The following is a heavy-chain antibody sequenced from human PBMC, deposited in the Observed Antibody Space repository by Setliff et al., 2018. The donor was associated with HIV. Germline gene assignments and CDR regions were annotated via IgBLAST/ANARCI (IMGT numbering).Heavy chain of an antibody. CDR3: ARQMTNPGVAVTPVDY. V-gene: IGHV4-59*08. D-gene: IGHD3-3*01. J-gene: IGHJ4*02. Sequence: KTSETLSLTCTVSGGSIRSYYWSWIRQSPGKGLEWIGYVFYNGDTAYNPSLKRRLTISVDTSKSQFSLKLTSVTAADTAVYYCARQMTNPGVAVTPVDYWGQGALVTVSS. CDR2: VFYNGDT. CDR1: GGSIRSYY.